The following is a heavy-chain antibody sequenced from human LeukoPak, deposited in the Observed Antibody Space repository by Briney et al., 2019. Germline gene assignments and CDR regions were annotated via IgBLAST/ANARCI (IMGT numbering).Heavy chain of an antibody. CDR1: GGSFSGYY. CDR2: INHSGST. CDR3: ARKRGITHDAFDI. J-gene: IGHJ3*02. V-gene: IGHV4-34*01. Sequence: SETLSLTCAVYGGSFSGYYSSWIRHPPGRGLEWIGEINHSGSTNYNPSLKSRVTISVDTSKNQFSLKLSSVTAADTAVYYCARKRGITHDAFDIWGQGTMVTVSS. D-gene: IGHD3-10*01.